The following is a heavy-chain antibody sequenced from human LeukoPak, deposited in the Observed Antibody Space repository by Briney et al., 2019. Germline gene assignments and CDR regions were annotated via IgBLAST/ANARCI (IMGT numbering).Heavy chain of an antibody. CDR1: SGSISSYY. D-gene: IGHD1-26*01. V-gene: IGHV4-59*01. CDR3: ARVGATRDFDF. Sequence: PSETLSLTCIVSSGSISSYYWGWIRQPPGKGLEWIGYIYYSGTTNYNASLKSRLTISVDASKNQFSLKLSSVTAADTAIYYCARVGATRDFDFWGQGTLVTVSS. J-gene: IGHJ4*02. CDR2: IYYSGTT.